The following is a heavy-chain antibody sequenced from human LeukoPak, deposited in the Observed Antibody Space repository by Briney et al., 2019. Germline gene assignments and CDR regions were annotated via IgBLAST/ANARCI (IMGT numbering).Heavy chain of an antibody. CDR1: GGSITSSSYY. J-gene: IGHJ4*02. Sequence: PSETLSLTCSVSGGSITSSSYYWAWIRQPPEKGLEWIGSIYYTGGTYYSPSLKSRVTMSVDTSKNQFSLKLSSVTAADTAVYYCAPQPLLNTIFGVVDYWGQGTLVTVSS. V-gene: IGHV4-39*07. CDR2: IYYTGGT. D-gene: IGHD3-3*01. CDR3: APQPLLNTIFGVVDY.